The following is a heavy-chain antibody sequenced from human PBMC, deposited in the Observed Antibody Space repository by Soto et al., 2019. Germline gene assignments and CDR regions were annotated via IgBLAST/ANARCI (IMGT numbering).Heavy chain of an antibody. V-gene: IGHV3-30*18. D-gene: IGHD3-10*02. CDR1: GFTFSNYG. Sequence: QVQLVESGGGVVQPGRSLRLSCAASGFTFSNYGMHWVRQAPGKGLEWVAVISYDGSNKYYADSVKGRFTISRDNSKNTLYLQMDSLRAEDTAVYYCAKCSYHTPIGPLDYWGQGTLVTVSS. CDR2: ISYDGSNK. CDR3: AKCSYHTPIGPLDY. J-gene: IGHJ4*02.